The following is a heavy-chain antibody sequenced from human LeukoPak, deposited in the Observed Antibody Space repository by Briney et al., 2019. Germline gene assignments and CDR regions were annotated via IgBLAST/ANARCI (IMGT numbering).Heavy chain of an antibody. V-gene: IGHV3-30*19. CDR1: GFTFSSYG. CDR3: ARDHYVSSGWDFDY. J-gene: IGHJ4*02. Sequence: PGGSLRLSCAASGFTFSSYGIHWVRQAPGKGLEWVAVISYDGSNKYYADSVKGRFTISRDNSKNTLYLQMNSLRAEDTAVYYCARDHYVSSGWDFDYWGQGTLVTVSS. D-gene: IGHD6-19*01. CDR2: ISYDGSNK.